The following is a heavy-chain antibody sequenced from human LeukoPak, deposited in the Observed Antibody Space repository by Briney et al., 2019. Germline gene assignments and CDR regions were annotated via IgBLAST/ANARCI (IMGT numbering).Heavy chain of an antibody. CDR3: ARSPGWATMVRGVIRPPFFDY. CDR1: GYTFTSYD. J-gene: IGHJ4*02. V-gene: IGHV1-69*13. CDR2: IIPIFGTA. Sequence: GASVKVSCKASGYTFTSYDISWVRQAPGQGLEWMGGIIPIFGTANYAQKFQGRVTITADESTSTAYMELSSLRSEDTAVYYCARSPGWATMVRGVIRPPFFDYWGQGTLVTVSS. D-gene: IGHD3-10*01.